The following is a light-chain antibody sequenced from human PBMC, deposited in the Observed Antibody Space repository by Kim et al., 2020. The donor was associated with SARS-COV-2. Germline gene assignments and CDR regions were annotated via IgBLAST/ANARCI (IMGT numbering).Light chain of an antibody. CDR2: DVT. J-gene: IGLJ2*01. CDR1: SSDIGTYDY. Sequence: QSALTQPPSASGSPGQSVTISCTGSSSDIGTYDYVSWYQRYPGKAPKLIIYDVTKRPSGVPDRFSGSKSANTASLTVSGLQAEDEADYYCSSCAGSNNGVFGGGTQLTVL. CDR3: SSCAGSNNGV. V-gene: IGLV2-8*01.